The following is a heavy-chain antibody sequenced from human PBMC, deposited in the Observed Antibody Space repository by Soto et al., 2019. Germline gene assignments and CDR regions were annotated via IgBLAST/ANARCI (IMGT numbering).Heavy chain of an antibody. V-gene: IGHV1-2*04. Sequence: AASVKVSCKASGYTFTGYYMHCVRQAPGQGLEWMGWINPNSGGTNYAQKFQGWVTMTRDTSISTAYMELSRLRSDDTAVYYCATRYYYDSSGYYPPLYGMDVWGQGTTVTVSS. CDR2: INPNSGGT. CDR1: GYTFTGYY. J-gene: IGHJ6*02. D-gene: IGHD3-22*01. CDR3: ATRYYYDSSGYYPPLYGMDV.